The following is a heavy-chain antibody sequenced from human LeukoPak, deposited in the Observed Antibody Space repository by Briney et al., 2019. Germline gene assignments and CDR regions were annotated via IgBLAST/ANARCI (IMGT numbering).Heavy chain of an antibody. D-gene: IGHD5-24*01. CDR3: ARDGAEYIEMATLKFDY. Sequence: SVKVSCKASGGTFSSYAISWVRQAPGQGLEWMGGIIPIFGTANYAEKFKGRVTITADESTSTAYMELSSLISEDTAVYYCARDGAEYIEMATLKFDYWGQGTLVTVSS. CDR2: IIPIFGTA. CDR1: GGTFSSYA. V-gene: IGHV1-69*01. J-gene: IGHJ4*02.